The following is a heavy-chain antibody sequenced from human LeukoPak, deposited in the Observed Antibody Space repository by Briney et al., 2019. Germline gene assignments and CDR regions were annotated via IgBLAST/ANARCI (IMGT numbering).Heavy chain of an antibody. CDR1: GYTFTGYY. CDR3: ARVRSSGWYVGYPFDY. Sequence: GASVKVSCKASGYTFTGYYMHWVRQAPGQGLEWIGRINPNSGGTNYAQKFQGRVTMTRDTSISTAYMELSRLRSDDTAVYYCARVRSSGWYVGYPFDYWGQGTLVTVSS. V-gene: IGHV1-2*06. D-gene: IGHD6-19*01. CDR2: INPNSGGT. J-gene: IGHJ4*02.